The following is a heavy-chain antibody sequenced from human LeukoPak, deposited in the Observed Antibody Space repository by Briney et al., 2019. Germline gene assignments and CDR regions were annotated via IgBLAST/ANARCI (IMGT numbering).Heavy chain of an antibody. V-gene: IGHV1-2*02. D-gene: IGHD2-2*01. CDR2: INPNSGGT. CDR1: GYTFTGYY. CDR3: ARRIPASAVWFDP. J-gene: IGHJ5*02. Sequence: ASVTVSFKASGYTFTGYYMDWVRQGPGQGVGWVGWINPNSGGTNYAQKFQGRVTMTRDTSISTAYMELSRLRSDDTAVYYCARRIPASAVWFDPWGQGTLVTVSS.